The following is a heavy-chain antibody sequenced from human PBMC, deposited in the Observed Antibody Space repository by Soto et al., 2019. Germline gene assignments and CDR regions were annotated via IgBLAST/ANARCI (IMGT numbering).Heavy chain of an antibody. CDR2: ISSNGGST. D-gene: IGHD3-10*01. J-gene: IGHJ4*02. V-gene: IGHV3-64D*06. Sequence: GGSLRLSCSASGFTFSSYAMHWVRQAPGKGLEYVSVISSNGGSTYYADSVKGRFTISRDNSKNTLYLQMSSLRAEDTAVYYCVKGGYYGSGSFRYFDYWGQGTLVTVSS. CDR1: GFTFSSYA. CDR3: VKGGYYGSGSFRYFDY.